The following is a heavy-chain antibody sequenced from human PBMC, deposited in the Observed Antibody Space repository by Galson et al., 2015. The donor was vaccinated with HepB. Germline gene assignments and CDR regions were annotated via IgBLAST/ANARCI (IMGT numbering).Heavy chain of an antibody. CDR2: ISGSGGST. Sequence: SLRLSCAASGFTFSSYAMSWVRQAPGKGLEWVSAISGSGGSTYYADSVKGRFTISRDNSKNTLYLQMNSLRAEDTAVYYCAKDGLRLGELSLPQIFPGHFDYWGQGTLVTVSS. CDR1: GFTFSSYA. D-gene: IGHD3-16*02. V-gene: IGHV3-23*01. J-gene: IGHJ4*02. CDR3: AKDGLRLGELSLPQIFPGHFDY.